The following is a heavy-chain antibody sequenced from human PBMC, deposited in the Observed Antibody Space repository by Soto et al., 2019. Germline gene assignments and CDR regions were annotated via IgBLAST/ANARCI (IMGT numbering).Heavy chain of an antibody. CDR2: IYSSGST. CDR3: ARRPLSSNGAY. J-gene: IGHJ4*02. D-gene: IGHD2-8*01. Sequence: EVQLVESGGGLIQPGGSLRLSCAASGFTVSSNDMSWVRQAPGKGLEWVSLIYSSGSTHYADSVKGRFTISRDNSKNTVHLQMNSLRAEDTAVYYCARRPLSSNGAYWGQGTLVTVPS. V-gene: IGHV3-53*01. CDR1: GFTVSSND.